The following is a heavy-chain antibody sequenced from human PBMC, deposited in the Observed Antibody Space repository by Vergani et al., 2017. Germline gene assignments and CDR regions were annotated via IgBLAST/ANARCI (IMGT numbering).Heavy chain of an antibody. Sequence: QVQLQQWGAGLLKPSETLSLTCAVYGGSFSGYYWSWIRQPPGKGLEWIGEINHSGSTNYNPSLKSRVTISVDTSRNQFSLKLSSVTAADTAVYYCARAPFEYSSSSCWFDPWGQGTLVTVSS. D-gene: IGHD6-6*01. CDR1: GGSFSGYY. CDR2: INHSGST. CDR3: ARAPFEYSSSSCWFDP. V-gene: IGHV4-34*01. J-gene: IGHJ5*02.